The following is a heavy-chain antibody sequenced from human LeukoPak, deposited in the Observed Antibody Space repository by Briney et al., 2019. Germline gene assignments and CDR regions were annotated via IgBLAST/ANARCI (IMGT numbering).Heavy chain of an antibody. D-gene: IGHD2-15*01. Sequence: SVKVSCKASGGTFISYAISWVRQAPGQGLEWMGGIIPIFGTANYAQKFQGRVTITADESTSTAYMELSSLRSEDTAVYYCARGDSGGRYYYYYGMDVWGQGTTVTVSS. CDR2: IIPIFGTA. CDR1: GGTFISYA. V-gene: IGHV1-69*13. CDR3: ARGDSGGRYYYYYGMDV. J-gene: IGHJ6*02.